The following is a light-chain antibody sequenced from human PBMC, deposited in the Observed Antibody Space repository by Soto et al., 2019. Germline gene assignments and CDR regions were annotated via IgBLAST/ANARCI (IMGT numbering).Light chain of an antibody. CDR3: CSYAGRGVV. CDR1: SSDVGGYNL. Sequence: QSVLTQPASVSGSPGQSITISCTGTSSDVGGYNLVSWYQQHPGKAPKLMIYEGTKRPSGASNHFSGSKSGNTASLTISGLQAEDEADYYCCSYAGRGVVFGGGTKLTVL. J-gene: IGLJ2*01. CDR2: EGT. V-gene: IGLV2-23*01.